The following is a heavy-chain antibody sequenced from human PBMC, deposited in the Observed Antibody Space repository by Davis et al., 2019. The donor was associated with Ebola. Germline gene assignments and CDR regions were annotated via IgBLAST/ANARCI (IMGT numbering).Heavy chain of an antibody. CDR3: AKDRQSRLLGWLGGYGMDV. CDR2: ISYDGSRI. CDR1: AFSISDSG. Sequence: PGGSLRLSCAASAFSISDSGMHWVRQAPGKGLEWVAVISYDGSRIHYGDSVKGRFTIARDNSEKTLHLQMDGLRSDDTAVYYCAKDRQSRLLGWLGGYGMDVWGPGTKVTVSS. D-gene: IGHD3-3*01. J-gene: IGHJ6*02. V-gene: IGHV3-30*18.